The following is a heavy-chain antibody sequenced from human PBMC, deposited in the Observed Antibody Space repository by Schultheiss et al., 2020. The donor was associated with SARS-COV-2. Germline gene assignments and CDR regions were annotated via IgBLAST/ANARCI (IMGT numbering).Heavy chain of an antibody. CDR1: GYSFTGYY. CDR3: ASSPGDYYYYMDV. V-gene: IGHV1-18*04. J-gene: IGHJ6*03. CDR2: ISAYNGNT. D-gene: IGHD3-10*01. Sequence: GESLKISCKGSGYSFTGYYMHWVRQAPGQGLEWMGWISAYNGNTNYAQKLQGRVTMTTDTSTSTAYMELSSLRSEDTAVYYCASSPGDYYYYMDVWGKGTTVTVSS.